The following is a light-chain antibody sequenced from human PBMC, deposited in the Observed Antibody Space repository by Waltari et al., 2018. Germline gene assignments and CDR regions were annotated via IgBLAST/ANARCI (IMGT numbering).Light chain of an antibody. J-gene: IGKJ1*01. CDR2: AAS. CDR3: QQYYDYLRT. V-gene: IGKV1-8*01. Sequence: AIRMTQSPSSLSASTGDRVTITCRASQSVSTYLAWYQQKPGKAPKLLIYAASTLQRGVPSRFVGSGSVTDFTLSISCLQSEDFATYYCQQYYDYLRTFGQGTKVEIK. CDR1: QSVSTY.